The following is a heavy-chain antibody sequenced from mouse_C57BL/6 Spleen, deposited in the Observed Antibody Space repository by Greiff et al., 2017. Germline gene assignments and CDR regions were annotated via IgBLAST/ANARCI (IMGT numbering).Heavy chain of an antibody. CDR2: ISSGSSTI. D-gene: IGHD1-1*01. V-gene: IGHV5-17*01. CDR1: GFTFSDYG. J-gene: IGHJ2*01. Sequence: EVQRVESGGGLVKPGGSLKLSCAASGFTFSDYGMHWVRQAPEKGLEWVAYISSGSSTIYYADTVKGRFTISGDNAKNTLFLQMTSLRSEDTAMYYCARRGGYYGSSYEYYFDYWGQGTTLTVSA. CDR3: ARRGGYYGSSYEYYFDY.